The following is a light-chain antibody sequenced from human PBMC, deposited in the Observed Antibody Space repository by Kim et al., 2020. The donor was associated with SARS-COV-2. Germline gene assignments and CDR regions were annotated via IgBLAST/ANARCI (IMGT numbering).Light chain of an antibody. Sequence: EIVLTQSPGTLSLSPGERATLSCRASQSLTSTYLAWYQQKPGQAPRLLIYAASSRATGIADRFSGSGSGTDFTLTISRLEPEDFAVYYCQQYGSSPRTFGQGTKLEI. CDR2: AAS. V-gene: IGKV3-20*01. CDR3: QQYGSSPRT. CDR1: QSLTSTY. J-gene: IGKJ2*01.